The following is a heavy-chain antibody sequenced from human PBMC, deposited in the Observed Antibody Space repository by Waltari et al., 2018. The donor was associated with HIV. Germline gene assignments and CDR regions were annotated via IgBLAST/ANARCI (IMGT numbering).Heavy chain of an antibody. J-gene: IGHJ3*02. CDR3: ATCYQLPPWGRYAFDI. CDR2: FDPEDGET. Sequence: QVQLVQSGAEVKQPGASVKVSCKVSGYTLTELSMHWVRQAPGKGLEWMGGFDPEDGETIYAQKFQGRVTMTEDTSTDTAYMELSSLRSEDTAVYYCATCYQLPPWGRYAFDIWGQGTMVTVSS. V-gene: IGHV1-24*01. D-gene: IGHD2-15*01. CDR1: GYTLTELS.